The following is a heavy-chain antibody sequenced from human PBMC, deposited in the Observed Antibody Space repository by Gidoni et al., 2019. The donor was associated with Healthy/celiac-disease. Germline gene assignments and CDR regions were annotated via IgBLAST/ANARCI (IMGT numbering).Heavy chain of an antibody. CDR2: ISGSGGST. CDR3: AIDLTRTYSSGWIFDY. CDR1: GFTFSSYA. Sequence: EVQLLESGGGLVQPGGSLRLSCAASGFTFSSYAMSWVRQAPGKGLEWVSAISGSGGSTYYADSVKGRFTISRDNSKNTLYLQMNSLRAEDTAVYYCAIDLTRTYSSGWIFDYWGQGTLVTVSS. V-gene: IGHV3-23*01. J-gene: IGHJ4*02. D-gene: IGHD6-19*01.